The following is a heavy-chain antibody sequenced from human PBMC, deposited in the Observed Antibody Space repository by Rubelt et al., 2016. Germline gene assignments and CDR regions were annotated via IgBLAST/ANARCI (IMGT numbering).Heavy chain of an antibody. J-gene: IGHJ3*02. CDR1: GGSLSGYY. CDR3: ARGELIVVAHDAFDI. Sequence: QVHLQQWGAGLLKPSETLSLTCAVHGGSLSGYYWAWIRQAPGKGLEWIGEINHSGSTNYNPSLKSRAPISVATSKNQFSRKLSSVTAADTAVYYCARGELIVVAHDAFDIWGQGTMVTASS. D-gene: IGHD3-22*01. V-gene: IGHV4-34*02. CDR2: INHSGST.